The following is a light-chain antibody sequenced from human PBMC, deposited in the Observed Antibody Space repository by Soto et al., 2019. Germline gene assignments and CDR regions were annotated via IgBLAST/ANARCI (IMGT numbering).Light chain of an antibody. CDR1: QSISSW. V-gene: IGKV1-5*01. J-gene: IGKJ1*01. CDR3: QQYNSYSPDT. CDR2: DAS. Sequence: DIQMTQSPSTLSASVGDRVTITCRASQSISSWLAWYQQKPGKAPKLLIYDASSLESGVPSRFSGSGSGTEFTLPISSLQPDDFATYYCQQYNSYSPDTFGQGTKVEIK.